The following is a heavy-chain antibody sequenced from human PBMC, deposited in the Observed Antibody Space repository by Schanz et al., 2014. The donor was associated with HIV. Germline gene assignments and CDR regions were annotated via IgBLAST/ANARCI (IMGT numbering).Heavy chain of an antibody. D-gene: IGHD6-13*01. CDR1: GYTFTGYY. J-gene: IGHJ6*02. CDR3: ASDLSVYSSSSSV. V-gene: IGHV1-2*02. Sequence: QVRLVQSGAELKKPGASVKVSCKASGYTFTGYYMHWVRQAPGQGLKWMGWINPNSGGTNYAQKFQGRVTMTRDTSNSTAYMELSRLRSDDTAVYYCASDLSVYSSSSSVWGQGTTVTVSS. CDR2: INPNSGGT.